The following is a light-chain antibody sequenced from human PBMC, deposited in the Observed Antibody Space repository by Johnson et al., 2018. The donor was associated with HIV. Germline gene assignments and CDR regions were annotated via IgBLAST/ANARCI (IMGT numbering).Light chain of an antibody. J-gene: IGLJ1*01. CDR3: GTWDTSLRAV. CDR1: SSNIGNNY. V-gene: IGLV1-51*02. CDR2: ENN. Sequence: QSVLTQPPSVSAAPGQKVTISCSGSSSNIGNNYVSWYQQLPGTAPKLLIYENNKRPSGIPDRFSGSKSGTSATLGITGLQTGDEADDYCGTWDTSLRAVFGTGPQVTLL.